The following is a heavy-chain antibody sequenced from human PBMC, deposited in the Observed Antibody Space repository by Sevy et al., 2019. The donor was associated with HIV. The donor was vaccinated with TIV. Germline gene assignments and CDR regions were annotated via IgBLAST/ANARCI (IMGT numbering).Heavy chain of an antibody. CDR3: AGDSSGVYGMDV. J-gene: IGHJ6*02. D-gene: IGHD6-19*01. Sequence: ASVKVSCKASGYTFTSYDINWVRQATGQGLEWMGWMNPNSGNTGYAQKFQGRVTMTRNTSISTAYMELSSLGSEDTAVYYWAGDSSGVYGMDVWGQGTTVTVSS. CDR1: GYTFTSYD. CDR2: MNPNSGNT. V-gene: IGHV1-8*01.